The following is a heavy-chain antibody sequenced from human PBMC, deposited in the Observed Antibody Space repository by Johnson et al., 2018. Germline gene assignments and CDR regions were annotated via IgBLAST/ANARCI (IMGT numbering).Heavy chain of an antibody. V-gene: IGHV3-74*03. Sequence: VQLQESGGGLVQPGGSLRLSCAASGFTLSKFWMHWVRQAPGKGLEWVSRVNSDGSRATYADSMKGRFTISRDVAKNTLYLQMNSLRAEDTAVFSCARGLEYDGNVEGVDPWGQGTLVIVSS. CDR1: GFTLSKFW. D-gene: IGHD4-23*01. CDR2: VNSDGSRA. CDR3: ARGLEYDGNVEGVDP. J-gene: IGHJ5*02.